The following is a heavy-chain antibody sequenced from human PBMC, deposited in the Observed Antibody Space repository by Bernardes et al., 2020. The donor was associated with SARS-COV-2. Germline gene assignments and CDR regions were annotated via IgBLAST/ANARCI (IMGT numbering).Heavy chain of an antibody. CDR3: ARGPYCPGGICTFHGMDV. V-gene: IGHV3-21*01. CDR2: ISSSSDSI. Sequence: GGSLRLSCAASGFTFSAYKMTWVRQAPGKGLEWVSSISSSSDSIYYADSVKGRFTISRDNAKNSLYLQMNSLRAEDTAVYYCARGPYCPGGICTFHGMDVWGQGTTVTVSS. D-gene: IGHD2-8*02. CDR1: GFTFSAYK. J-gene: IGHJ6*02.